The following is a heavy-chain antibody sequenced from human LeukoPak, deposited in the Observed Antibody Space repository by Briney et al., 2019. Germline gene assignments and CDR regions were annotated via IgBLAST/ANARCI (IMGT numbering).Heavy chain of an antibody. CDR2: INPSGGST. Sequence: ASVKVSCKASGYTFTRYYMHWVRQAPGQGLEWMGIINPSGGSTSHAQKFQGRVTMTRDTSTSTVSMELSSLRSEDTAVYYRVRSLTGSSWNDYCGQGTLVTVSS. V-gene: IGHV1-46*01. CDR3: VRSLTGSSWNDY. D-gene: IGHD6-13*01. CDR1: GYTFTRYY. J-gene: IGHJ4*02.